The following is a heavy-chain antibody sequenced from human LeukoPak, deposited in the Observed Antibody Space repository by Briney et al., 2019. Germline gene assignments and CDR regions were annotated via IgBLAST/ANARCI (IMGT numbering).Heavy chain of an antibody. Sequence: SVKVSCKASGGTFSSYAISWVRQAPGQGLEWMGRVIPILGIANYAQKFQGRVTITADKSTSTAYMELSSLRSEDTAVYYCARGVVVPAAISNWFDPWGQGTLVTVSS. CDR2: VIPILGIA. CDR1: GGTFSSYA. V-gene: IGHV1-69*04. CDR3: ARGVVVPAAISNWFDP. J-gene: IGHJ5*02. D-gene: IGHD2-2*01.